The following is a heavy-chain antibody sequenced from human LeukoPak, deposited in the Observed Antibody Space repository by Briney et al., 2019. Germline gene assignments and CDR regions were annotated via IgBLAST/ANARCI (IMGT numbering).Heavy chain of an antibody. CDR2: IRQSGDIT. CDR1: GITFNKYR. J-gene: IGHJ3*02. CDR3: VRRGGSDGWGAFDI. D-gene: IGHD5-24*01. V-gene: IGHV3-23*01. Sequence: GGSLRLSCEASGITFNKYRIHWVRQAPGKGLEWVSSIRQSGDITYYADSVKGRFTISRDNSKNTLSLQMNSLSREDTAIYYCVRRGGSDGWGAFDIWGQGTVVTVSS.